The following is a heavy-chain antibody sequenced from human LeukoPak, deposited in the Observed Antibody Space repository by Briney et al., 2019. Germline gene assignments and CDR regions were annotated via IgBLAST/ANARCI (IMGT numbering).Heavy chain of an antibody. Sequence: GESLKISCKGSAYSSTSYWIGWVRQMPGKGLEWMGIIYPGDSVTRYSPSFQGQVTISADKSISTAYLQWSSLQASDTALYYCARQIAAAGRIDYWGRGTLVTVSS. J-gene: IGHJ4*02. CDR1: AYSSTSYW. CDR2: IYPGDSVT. CDR3: ARQIAAAGRIDY. D-gene: IGHD6-13*01. V-gene: IGHV5-51*01.